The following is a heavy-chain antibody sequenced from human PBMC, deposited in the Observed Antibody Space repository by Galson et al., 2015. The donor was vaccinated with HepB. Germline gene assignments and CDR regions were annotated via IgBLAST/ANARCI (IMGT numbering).Heavy chain of an antibody. CDR2: IGGSGINM. V-gene: IGHV3-23*01. CDR1: GFTFTNFA. Sequence: SLRLSCAASGFTFTNFAMNWVRQAPGKGLEWVSAIGGSGINMFYADSVRGRFTISRDNSKNTLFLEMTSLRVEDTAVYFCATARGGYFDSSGFSKWGQGTLVTVSS. D-gene: IGHD3-22*01. CDR3: ATARGGYFDSSGFSK. J-gene: IGHJ4*02.